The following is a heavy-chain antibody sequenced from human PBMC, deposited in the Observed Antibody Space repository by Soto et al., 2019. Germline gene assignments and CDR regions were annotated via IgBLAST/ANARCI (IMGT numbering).Heavy chain of an antibody. J-gene: IGHJ4*02. CDR3: ARESEDLTSNFDY. Sequence: MNWVRQAPGKGLEWVSSISSTTNYIYYGDSMKGRFTISRDNAKNSLYLEMNSLRAEDTAVYYCARESEDLTSNFDYWGQGTLVTVSS. CDR2: ISSTTNYI. V-gene: IGHV3-21*06.